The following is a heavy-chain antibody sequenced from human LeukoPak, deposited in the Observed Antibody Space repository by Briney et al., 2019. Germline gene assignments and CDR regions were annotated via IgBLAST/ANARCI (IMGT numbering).Heavy chain of an antibody. CDR1: GGSFSGYY. CDR3: AREAGDYYDSSGYSNY. J-gene: IGHJ4*02. V-gene: IGHV4-34*01. Sequence: SETLSLTCAVYGGSFSGYYWSWIRQPPGKGLEWIGEINHSGSTNYNPSLKSRVTISVDTSKNQFSLKLSSVTAADTAVYYCAREAGDYYDSSGYSNYWGQGTLVTVSS. D-gene: IGHD3-22*01. CDR2: INHSGST.